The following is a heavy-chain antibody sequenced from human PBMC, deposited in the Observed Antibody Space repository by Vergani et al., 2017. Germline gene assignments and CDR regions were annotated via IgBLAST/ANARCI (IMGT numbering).Heavy chain of an antibody. CDR2: INHSGST. CDR3: ARPSRNGYYGSGSYGAFDI. CDR1: GGSFSGYY. Sequence: QVQLQESGPGLVKPSQTLSLTCTVYGGSFSGYYWSWIRQPPGKGLEWIGEINHSGSTNYNPSLKSRVTISVATSKNQFSLKLSSVTAADTAVYYCARPSRNGYYGSGSYGAFDIWGQGTMVTVSS. D-gene: IGHD3-10*01. J-gene: IGHJ3*02. V-gene: IGHV4-34*09.